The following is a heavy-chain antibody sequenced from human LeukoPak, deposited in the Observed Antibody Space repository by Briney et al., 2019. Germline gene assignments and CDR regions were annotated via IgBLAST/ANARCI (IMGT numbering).Heavy chain of an antibody. D-gene: IGHD1-26*01. CDR3: AKVLSGSQDY. J-gene: IGHJ4*02. CDR2: IGGGGEYT. V-gene: IGHV3-23*01. Sequence: GGSLRLSCAASGFTFSSYAMSWVCQAPGKGLEWVSTIGGGGEYTYYADSVKGRFIISRDNSKNTFYLQMNSLRAEDTAVYYCAKVLSGSQDYWGQGTLVTVFS. CDR1: GFTFSSYA.